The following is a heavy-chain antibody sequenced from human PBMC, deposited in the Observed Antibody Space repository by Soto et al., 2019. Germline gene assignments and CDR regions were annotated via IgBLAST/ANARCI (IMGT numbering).Heavy chain of an antibody. CDR2: TYYTGTT. J-gene: IGHJ5*02. Sequence: QVQLQESGPGLVKPSETLSLTCTVSGGSISNYYWTWIRQPPGKGLQWIGDTYYTGTTNYNPSLKTRVTLXVXTXXNQFSLKLSSVPAADTAVYYCAELPWGDYGGISAPWVQGTLVTVSS. CDR1: GGSISNYY. D-gene: IGHD4-17*01. V-gene: IGHV4-59*03. CDR3: AELPWGDYGGISAP.